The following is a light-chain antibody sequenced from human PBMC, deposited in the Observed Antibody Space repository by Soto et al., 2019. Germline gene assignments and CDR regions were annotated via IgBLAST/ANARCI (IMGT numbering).Light chain of an antibody. J-gene: IGKJ1*01. Sequence: DIQMTQSPSNLSSSVGDRVTITCQASQSISSWLAWYQQKPGKAPNLLIYDASSLKSGVPSRFSGSGSGTEFTLTISSLQPDDFTAYYCQQYYAYPWTFGQGTKVEIK. CDR1: QSISSW. CDR2: DAS. V-gene: IGKV1-5*01. CDR3: QQYYAYPWT.